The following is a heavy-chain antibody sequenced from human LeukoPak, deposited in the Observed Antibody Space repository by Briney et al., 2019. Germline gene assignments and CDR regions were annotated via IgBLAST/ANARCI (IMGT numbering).Heavy chain of an antibody. V-gene: IGHV3-23*01. Sequence: GGSLRLSCVASGFTFDSCAMTWVRQAPGKGLEWVSSISISGGNTYYADSLKGRFIISRDNSKNTLFLQMNSLRAEDTAVYYCAKESGYDFGGGQGTPVTASS. J-gene: IGHJ4*02. CDR1: GFTFDSCA. D-gene: IGHD5-12*01. CDR3: AKESGYDFG. CDR2: ISISGGNT.